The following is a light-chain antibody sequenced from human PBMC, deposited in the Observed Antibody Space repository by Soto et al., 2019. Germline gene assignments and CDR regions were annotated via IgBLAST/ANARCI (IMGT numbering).Light chain of an antibody. V-gene: IGKV1-5*03. CDR1: QSVNSW. CDR2: KAS. CDR3: QQYNNYSGT. J-gene: IGKJ1*01. Sequence: DIQMTQSPSTLSAYVGDRGTITCRASQSVNSWLAWYQQKPGKAPKLLIYKASNLENGVPSRFSGSGSGTEFTLTISGLQPDDFASYYCQQYNNYSGTFGQGTKGEIK.